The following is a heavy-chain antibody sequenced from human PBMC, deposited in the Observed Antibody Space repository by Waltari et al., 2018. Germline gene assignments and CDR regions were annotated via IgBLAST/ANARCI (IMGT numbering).Heavy chain of an antibody. Sequence: QLQLQASGPGLVKPSETLSHTCTVSGGSISSSSYYWGWLRQPPGKGLEWIVSIYYSGSTYYNPSLKSRVTISVDTSKTQFSLKLSSVTAADTAVYYCARRGSGSSWYAQCFDYWGQGTLVTVSS. CDR1: GGSISSSSYY. V-gene: IGHV4-39*07. CDR2: IYYSGST. D-gene: IGHD6-13*01. J-gene: IGHJ4*02. CDR3: ARRGSGSSWYAQCFDY.